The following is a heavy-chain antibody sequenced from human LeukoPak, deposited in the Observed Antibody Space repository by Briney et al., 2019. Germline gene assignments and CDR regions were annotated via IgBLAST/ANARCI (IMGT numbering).Heavy chain of an antibody. D-gene: IGHD6-19*01. CDR2: ISWNSGSI. J-gene: IGHJ4*02. CDR3: AKDRLGQWLVPHLDY. V-gene: IGHV3-9*01. CDR1: GFTFDDYA. Sequence: GGSLRLSCAASGFTFDDYAMHWVRQAPGKGLEWVSGISWNSGSIGYADSVKGRFTISRDNAKNSLYLQMNSLRAEDTALYYCAKDRLGQWLVPHLDYWGQGTLVTVSS.